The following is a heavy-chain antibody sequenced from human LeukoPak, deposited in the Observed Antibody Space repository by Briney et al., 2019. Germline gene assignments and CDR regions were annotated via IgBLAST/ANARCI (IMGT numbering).Heavy chain of an antibody. D-gene: IGHD5-12*01. CDR2: ISAYNGNT. V-gene: IGHV1-18*01. Sequence: ASVKVSCKASGYTFTSYGISWVRQAPGQGLEWMGWISAYNGNTNYAQKLQGRVTMTTDTSTSTAYMELRSLRSEDTAVYYCATRATQYYYYGMDVWGQGTTVTVSS. CDR1: GYTFTSYG. CDR3: ATRATQYYYYGMDV. J-gene: IGHJ6*02.